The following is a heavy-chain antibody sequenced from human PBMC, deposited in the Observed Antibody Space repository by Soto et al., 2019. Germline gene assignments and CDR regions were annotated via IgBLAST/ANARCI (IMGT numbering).Heavy chain of an antibody. D-gene: IGHD6-6*01. CDR1: GGSISSYY. J-gene: IGHJ4*02. CDR3: ARGGGIAAPKDY. Sequence: QVQLQESGPGLVKPSETLSLTCTVSGGSISSYYWSWIRQPPGKGLEWIGYIYYSGSTNYNPSLKSRVTISVDTSKNQFSLKLSSVTAADTAVYYCARGGGIAAPKDYWGQGTLVTVSS. CDR2: IYYSGST. V-gene: IGHV4-59*01.